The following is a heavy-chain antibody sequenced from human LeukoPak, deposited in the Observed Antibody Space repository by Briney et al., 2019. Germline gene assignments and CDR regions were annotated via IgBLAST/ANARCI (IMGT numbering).Heavy chain of an antibody. V-gene: IGHV1-2*06. Sequence: ASVKVSCKASGYIFTGHYTNWVRQVPGQGLEWMGRINPKTGGTNYAQNFQGRVTMTSDTSISTTYMELSRLRPDDTAVYYCARVGDGLNDAFDIWGQGTMVTVSS. CDR3: ARVGDGLNDAFDI. CDR2: INPKTGGT. CDR1: GYIFTGHY. D-gene: IGHD5-24*01. J-gene: IGHJ3*02.